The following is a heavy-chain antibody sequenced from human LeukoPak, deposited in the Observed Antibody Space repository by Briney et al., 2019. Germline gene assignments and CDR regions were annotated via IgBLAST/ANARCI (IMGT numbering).Heavy chain of an antibody. CDR2: INHSGST. V-gene: IGHV4-34*01. CDR1: GGSFSGHY. Sequence: SETLSLTCAVYGGSFSGHYWSWIRQPPGKGLEWIGEINHSGSTNYNPSLESRVTISVDTSKNHFSLKLSTVTAADTAVYYCASGQYYDLWSGYYVDWGQGTLVTVSA. D-gene: IGHD3-3*01. CDR3: ASGQYYDLWSGYYVD. J-gene: IGHJ4*02.